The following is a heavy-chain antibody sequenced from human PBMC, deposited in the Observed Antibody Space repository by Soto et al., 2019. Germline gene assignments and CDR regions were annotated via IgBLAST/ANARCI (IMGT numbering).Heavy chain of an antibody. CDR2: ISAYNGNT. J-gene: IGHJ6*02. Sequence: GASVKVSCKASGYTFTSYGISWVRQAPGQGLEWMGWISAYNGNTNYAQKLQGRVTMTTDTSTSTAYMELRSLRSDDTAVYYCAAYYYGSGSYYPRRDYYYGMDVWGQGTTVTVSS. CDR3: AAYYYGSGSYYPRRDYYYGMDV. CDR1: GYTFTSYG. D-gene: IGHD3-10*01. V-gene: IGHV1-18*04.